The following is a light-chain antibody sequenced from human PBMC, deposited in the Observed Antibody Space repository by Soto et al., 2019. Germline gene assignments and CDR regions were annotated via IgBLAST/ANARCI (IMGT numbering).Light chain of an antibody. Sequence: DVVMTQSPLSLPVTLGQPASISCRSSQSLVYSDGNTYLNWFQQRPGHSPRRLIYQVSNRDSGVPDRCSGSGSGTDFTLKISRVEAEDVGVYYCMQGTHWPVTFGQGTKLEIK. CDR2: QVS. CDR1: QSLVYSDGNTY. J-gene: IGKJ2*01. CDR3: MQGTHWPVT. V-gene: IGKV2-30*01.